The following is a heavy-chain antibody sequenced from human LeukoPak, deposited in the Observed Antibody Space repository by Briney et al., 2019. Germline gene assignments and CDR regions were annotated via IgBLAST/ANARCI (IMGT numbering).Heavy chain of an antibody. V-gene: IGHV3-48*01. CDR2: ISSSISTK. Sequence: GGSLRLSCAASGFTFSRFSMSWVRQAPGKGLEWVSYISSSISTKYYAGSVKGRFTISRDNAKNSVYLQMNSLRAEDTAVYYCVRQVGREFDYWGQGTLVTVSS. CDR1: GFTFSRFS. D-gene: IGHD1-26*01. J-gene: IGHJ4*02. CDR3: VRQVGREFDY.